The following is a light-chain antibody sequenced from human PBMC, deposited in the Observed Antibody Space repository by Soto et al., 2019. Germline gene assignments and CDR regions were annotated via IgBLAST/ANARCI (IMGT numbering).Light chain of an antibody. CDR3: QQGHNWPLT. CDR1: QSISPE. J-gene: IGKJ2*01. Sequence: EIAMTQSPATLSVSPGELATLSCRASQSISPELAWYQQKPGQPPRLLIYSASTRATGVPARFTGSGSGSEFTLTISGLQSEDFAVYYCQQGHNWPLTFGQGTRLEI. V-gene: IGKV3-15*01. CDR2: SAS.